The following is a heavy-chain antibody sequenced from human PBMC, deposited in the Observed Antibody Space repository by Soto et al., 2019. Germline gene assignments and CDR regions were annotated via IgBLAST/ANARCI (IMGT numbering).Heavy chain of an antibody. Sequence: GGSPRLSCAASGFTFSSYWMSWVRQAPGKGLEWVANIKQDGSEKYYVDSVKGRFTISRDNAKNSLYLQMNSLRAEDTAVYYCARDSGVLGYCSSTSCLYYYYGMDVWGQGTTVTVSS. CDR2: IKQDGSEK. V-gene: IGHV3-7*03. CDR3: ARDSGVLGYCSSTSCLYYYYGMDV. D-gene: IGHD2-2*01. J-gene: IGHJ6*02. CDR1: GFTFSSYW.